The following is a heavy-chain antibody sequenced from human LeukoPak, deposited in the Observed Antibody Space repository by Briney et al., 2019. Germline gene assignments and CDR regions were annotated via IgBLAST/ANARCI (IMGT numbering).Heavy chain of an antibody. CDR2: ISSSSSSTI. CDR3: ATYGVVERATDY. Sequence: GGSLRLSCAASGFTFSSYSMNWVRQAPGKGLEWVSYISSSSSSTIYYADSVKGRFTISRDNAKNSLCLQMNGLRAEDTAVYYCATYGVVERATDYWGQGTLVTVSS. J-gene: IGHJ4*02. V-gene: IGHV3-48*04. CDR1: GFTFSSYS. D-gene: IGHD2-15*01.